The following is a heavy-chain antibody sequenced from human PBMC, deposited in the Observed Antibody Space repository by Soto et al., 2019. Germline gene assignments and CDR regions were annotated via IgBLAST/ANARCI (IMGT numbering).Heavy chain of an antibody. V-gene: IGHV2-26*01. Sequence: SGPTLVNPTEIHRLTCNVSGFSLTTARMGVSWIRQPPGKALEWLAHIFSDAERSYSTSLQGRLTISKAGSGSQVVLTMTNMDPADTGTYFCVRTNAASYSYYYAMDVWGLGTTVTVSS. CDR1: GFSLTTARMG. CDR3: VRTNAASYSYYYAMDV. J-gene: IGHJ6*02. CDR2: IFSDAER. D-gene: IGHD2-15*01.